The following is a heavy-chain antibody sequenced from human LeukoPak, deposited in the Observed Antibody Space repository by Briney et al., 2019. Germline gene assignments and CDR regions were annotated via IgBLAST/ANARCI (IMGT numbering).Heavy chain of an antibody. V-gene: IGHV4-59*01. CDR3: ARSLGYSSGWYGFEDYYYYMDV. J-gene: IGHJ6*03. CDR1: GGSISSYY. CDR2: IYYSGST. D-gene: IGHD6-19*01. Sequence: SETLSLTCTVSGGSISSYYWSWIRQPPGKGLEWIGYIYYSGSTNYNPSLKSRVTISVDTSKNQFSLKLSSVTAADTAVYYCARSLGYSSGWYGFEDYYYYMDVWGKGTTVTVS.